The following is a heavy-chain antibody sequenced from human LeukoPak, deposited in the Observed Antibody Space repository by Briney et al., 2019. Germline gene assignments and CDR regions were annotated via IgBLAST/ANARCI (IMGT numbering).Heavy chain of an antibody. CDR3: ARGTAATAGIDY. CDR1: GFNFSSYW. Sequence: PGGSLRLSCAVSGFNFSSYWIHWVRQAPGKGLVWVSVINTDGSATTYGDSAKGRCTVSRDNDKNTLFLDMNSLRVEDTAVYYCARGTAATAGIDYWGQGTLVTVSS. D-gene: IGHD6-13*01. J-gene: IGHJ4*02. CDR2: INTDGSAT. V-gene: IGHV3-74*01.